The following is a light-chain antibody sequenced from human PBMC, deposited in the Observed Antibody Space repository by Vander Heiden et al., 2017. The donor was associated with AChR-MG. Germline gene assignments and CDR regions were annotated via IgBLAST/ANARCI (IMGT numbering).Light chain of an antibody. CDR3: LQDGSSPLT. CDR1: QSVSSSY. J-gene: IGKJ4*01. CDR2: GAS. Sequence: EIVLTQSPGTLSLSPGERATLSCRASQSVSSSYLAWYQQKPGQAPRLLIYGASSRATGIPDRFSGSGSGTDFTLTISRLEPEDFAVYYCLQDGSSPLTFGGGTKVDIK. V-gene: IGKV3-20*01.